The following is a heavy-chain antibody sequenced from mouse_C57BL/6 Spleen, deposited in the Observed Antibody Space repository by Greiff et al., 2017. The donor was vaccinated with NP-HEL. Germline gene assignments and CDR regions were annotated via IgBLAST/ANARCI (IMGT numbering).Heavy chain of an antibody. CDR2: IYPRSGNT. V-gene: IGHV1-81*01. CDR3: ARLDDYYGSSYDYAMDY. CDR1: GYTFTSYG. D-gene: IGHD1-1*01. Sequence: QVQLQQSGAELARPGASVKLSCKASGYTFTSYGISWVKQRTGQGLEWIGEIYPRSGNTYYNEKFKGKATLTADKSSSTAYMELRSLTSEDSAVDFCARLDDYYGSSYDYAMDYWGQGTSVTVSS. J-gene: IGHJ4*01.